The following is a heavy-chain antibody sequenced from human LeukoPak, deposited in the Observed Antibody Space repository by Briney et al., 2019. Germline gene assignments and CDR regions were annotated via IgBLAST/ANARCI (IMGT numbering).Heavy chain of an antibody. V-gene: IGHV4-4*07. CDR3: ARERDYSNAYVMDV. Sequence: SETLSLTCTVSGGSISDYYWSWIRQPAGKGLGWIGRFYTSWSTNYNPSLKSRVTMSVDTSKNQFSLRLSSVTAADTAVYYCARERDYSNAYVMDVWGQGTTVTVSS. J-gene: IGHJ6*02. CDR1: GGSISDYY. D-gene: IGHD4-11*01. CDR2: FYTSWST.